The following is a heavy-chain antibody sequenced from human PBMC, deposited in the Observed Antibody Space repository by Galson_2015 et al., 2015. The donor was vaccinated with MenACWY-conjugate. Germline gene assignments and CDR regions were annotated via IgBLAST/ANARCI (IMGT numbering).Heavy chain of an antibody. CDR2: ISDSGAVT. CDR1: GFTFRQYD. V-gene: IGHV3-23*01. Sequence: SLRLSCAASGFTFRQYDMSWVRQAPGTGLEWVAIISDSGAVTNYIDTVKGRFTISRDNSKNTLYLQMSRLRDEDTALYYCAKDVYMDVWGKGTPAPVSS. CDR3: AKDVYMDV. J-gene: IGHJ6*03.